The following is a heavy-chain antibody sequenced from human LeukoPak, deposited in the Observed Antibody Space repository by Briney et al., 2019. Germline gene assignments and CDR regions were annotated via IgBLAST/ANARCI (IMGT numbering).Heavy chain of an antibody. CDR3: AKDQDLKWLVRTFREARGYFQH. D-gene: IGHD6-19*01. CDR2: ISGSGGST. Sequence: SGGSLRLSSAASGFTFSSYAMSWVRQAPGKGLEWVSAISGSGGSTYYADSVKGRFTISRDNSKNTLYLQMNSLRAEDTAVYYCAKDQDLKWLVRTFREARGYFQHWGQGTLVTVSS. V-gene: IGHV3-23*01. J-gene: IGHJ1*01. CDR1: GFTFSSYA.